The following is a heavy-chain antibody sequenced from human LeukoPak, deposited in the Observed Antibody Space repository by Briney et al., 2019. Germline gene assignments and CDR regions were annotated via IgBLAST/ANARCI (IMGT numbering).Heavy chain of an antibody. Sequence: ASVKVSCKASGYTFTSYDINWVRQATGQGLEWMGWMNPNSGNTGYAQKFQGRVTMTRNTSISTAYMELSSLRSEDTAVYYCASSKAYCGGDCYGAFDIWGQGTMVTVSS. CDR2: MNPNSGNT. V-gene: IGHV1-8*01. CDR3: ASSKAYCGGDCYGAFDI. D-gene: IGHD2-21*02. J-gene: IGHJ3*02. CDR1: GYTFTSYD.